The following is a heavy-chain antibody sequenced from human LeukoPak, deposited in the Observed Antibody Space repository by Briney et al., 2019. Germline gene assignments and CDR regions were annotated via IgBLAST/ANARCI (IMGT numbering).Heavy chain of an antibody. CDR2: IHYTGST. CDR1: GGSISSNTYD. D-gene: IGHD3-10*01. Sequence: KSSETLSLTCAVSGGSISSNTYDWGWIRQPPGLGLEWIGSIHYTGSTYYNPSLKSRVTISVDTSKNQLSLKLTSVTASDTAVYYCARPRSNRVFPSFDISGQGTVVTVCS. V-gene: IGHV4-39*01. CDR3: ARPRSNRVFPSFDI. J-gene: IGHJ3*02.